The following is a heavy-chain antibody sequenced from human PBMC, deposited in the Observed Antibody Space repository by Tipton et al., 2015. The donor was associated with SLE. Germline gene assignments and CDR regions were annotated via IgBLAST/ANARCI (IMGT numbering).Heavy chain of an antibody. V-gene: IGHV3-66*02. Sequence: SLRLSCAASGFTVSSNYMNWVRQAPGKGLEWVSVIYSGGSTYYADSVKGRFTISRDNSKNTLYLQMNSLRAEDTAVYYCARGSSWTGYYYYYMDVWGKGTTVTVSS. J-gene: IGHJ6*03. CDR3: ARGSSWTGYYYYYMDV. D-gene: IGHD6-13*01. CDR2: IYSGGST. CDR1: GFTVSSNY.